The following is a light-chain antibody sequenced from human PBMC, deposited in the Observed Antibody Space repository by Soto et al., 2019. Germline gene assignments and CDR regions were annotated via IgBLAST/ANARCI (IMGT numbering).Light chain of an antibody. CDR3: HQYGASPRT. Sequence: ETVLSQSPGTLSLSPGERATLSCRASQRVSRNFLAWYQQKPGQAPKLLIYGASNRATAISDRFSGSGSGTYFTLTISRLEPEDSAVYYCHQYGASPRTFGRGTKVEIK. V-gene: IGKV3-20*01. CDR1: QRVSRNF. J-gene: IGKJ4*02. CDR2: GAS.